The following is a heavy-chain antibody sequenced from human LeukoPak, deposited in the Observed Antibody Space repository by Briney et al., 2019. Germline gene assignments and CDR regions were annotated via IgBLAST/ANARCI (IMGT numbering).Heavy chain of an antibody. D-gene: IGHD6-13*01. J-gene: IGHJ4*02. CDR2: ISYDGSNK. Sequence: GRSLRLSCAASGFTFSSYGMHWVRQAPGKGLEWVAVISYDGSNKYYADSVKGRFTISRDNSKNTLYLQMNSLRAEDTAVYYCAKDQESKRSWYEVAYWGQGTLVTVSS. CDR1: GFTFSSYG. V-gene: IGHV3-30*18. CDR3: AKDQESKRSWYEVAY.